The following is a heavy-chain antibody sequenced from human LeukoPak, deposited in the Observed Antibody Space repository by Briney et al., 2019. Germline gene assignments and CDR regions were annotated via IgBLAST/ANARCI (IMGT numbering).Heavy chain of an antibody. CDR1: GGSISSGSYY. Sequence: PSETLSLTCTVSGGSISSGSYYWSWIRQPAGKGLEWIGRIYTSGSTNYNPSLKSRVTISVDTSKNQFSLKLSSVTAADTAVYYCARGDGSGSLGPWGQGTLVTVSS. V-gene: IGHV4-61*02. D-gene: IGHD3-10*01. J-gene: IGHJ5*02. CDR2: IYTSGST. CDR3: ARGDGSGSLGP.